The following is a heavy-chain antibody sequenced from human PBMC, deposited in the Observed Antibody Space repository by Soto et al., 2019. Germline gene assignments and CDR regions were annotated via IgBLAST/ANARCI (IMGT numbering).Heavy chain of an antibody. CDR2: ISPYDGST. J-gene: IGHJ4*02. CDR3: ARDPATAYSTSSFDY. Sequence: QIHLVQSGTEMKKPGASVKVSCKTSGYTLTSYGISWVRQAPGQGLERMGWISPYDGSTKYAQKFQGRVSMTTDPSTSTAYMELRSLISDDTAIYYCARDPATAYSTSSFDYWGQGTLVTVSS. V-gene: IGHV1-18*01. CDR1: GYTLTSYG. D-gene: IGHD6-6*01.